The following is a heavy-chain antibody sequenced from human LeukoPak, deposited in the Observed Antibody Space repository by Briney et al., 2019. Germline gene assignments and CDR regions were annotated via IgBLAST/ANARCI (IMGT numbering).Heavy chain of an antibody. Sequence: PGGSLRLSCAASGFTFSSYAMSWVRQAPGKGLEWVSAISGSGGSTYYADSVKGRFTISRDNSKNTLYLQMNSLRAEDTAVYYCARDRSGYSSGWYGGFDPWGQGTLVTVSS. D-gene: IGHD6-19*01. J-gene: IGHJ5*02. CDR3: ARDRSGYSSGWYGGFDP. CDR2: ISGSGGST. CDR1: GFTFSSYA. V-gene: IGHV3-23*01.